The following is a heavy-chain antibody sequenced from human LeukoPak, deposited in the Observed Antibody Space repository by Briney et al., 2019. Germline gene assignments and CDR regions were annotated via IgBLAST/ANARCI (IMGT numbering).Heavy chain of an antibody. V-gene: IGHV3-74*01. Sequence: GGSLRLSCAASGFTFSNYAMSWVRQAPGKGLVWVSHINSDGSNTNYADSVKGRFTISRDNAKNTLYLQMNSLRAEDTAVYYCTRGYLGIDYWGQGTLVTVSS. CDR3: TRGYLGIDY. CDR2: INSDGSNT. CDR1: GFTFSNYA. D-gene: IGHD7-27*01. J-gene: IGHJ4*02.